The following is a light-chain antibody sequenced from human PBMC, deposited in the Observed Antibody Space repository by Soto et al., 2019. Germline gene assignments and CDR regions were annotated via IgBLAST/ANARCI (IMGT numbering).Light chain of an antibody. V-gene: IGKV3-20*01. Sequence: EIVLTQSPGTLSLSPGERATLSCRASQSVTSNYLAWYQQKPGQAPGLLIYGASSRATGIPDRFSGSGSGTDFTLTISRLEPEDFAVYYCQQYNNWPRTFGQGTKVEIK. CDR1: QSVTSNY. CDR3: QQYNNWPRT. CDR2: GAS. J-gene: IGKJ1*01.